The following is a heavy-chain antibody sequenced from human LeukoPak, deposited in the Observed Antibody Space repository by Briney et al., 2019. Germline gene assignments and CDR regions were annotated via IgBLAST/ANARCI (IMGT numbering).Heavy chain of an antibody. CDR3: AKVGYYNDSSGYYLDYFDY. J-gene: IGHJ4*02. CDR1: GFTFSSYG. V-gene: IGHV3-23*01. Sequence: GGTLRLSCAASGFTFSSYGMSWVRQAPGKGLEWVSAISGSGDSTYYADSVKGRFTISRDNSKNTLYLQMNSLRAEDTAVYYCAKVGYYNDSSGYYLDYFDYWGQGTLVTVSS. CDR2: ISGSGDST. D-gene: IGHD3-22*01.